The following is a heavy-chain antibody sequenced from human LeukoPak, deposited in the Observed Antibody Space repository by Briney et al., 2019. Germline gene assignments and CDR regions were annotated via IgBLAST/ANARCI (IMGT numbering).Heavy chain of an antibody. D-gene: IGHD6-19*01. CDR1: GGSISSGGYY. V-gene: IGHV4-30-2*01. J-gene: IGHJ3*02. Sequence: SQTLSLTCTVSGGSISSGGYYWSWIRQPPGKGLEWIGYIYHSGSTYYNPSLKSRVTISVDRSKNQFSLKLSSVTAADTAVYYCAREWVVPRSGWYDYSRAFDIWGQGTMVTISS. CDR2: IYHSGST. CDR3: AREWVVPRSGWYDYSRAFDI.